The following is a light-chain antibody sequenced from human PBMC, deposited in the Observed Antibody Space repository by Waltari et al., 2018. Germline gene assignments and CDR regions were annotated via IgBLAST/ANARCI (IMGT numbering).Light chain of an antibody. J-gene: IGKJ4*01. CDR3: QQYDGSVVT. Sequence: EIVLTPSPGPLSVSTGERETISCRASHTIPGSLLTWYHQKPGQAPRLLIYGASNTAPGIPDRFSCSGSGTDFTLTISRLEPEDSAVYYCQQYDGSVVTFGGGTKVEIK. V-gene: IGKV3-20*01. CDR1: HTIPGSL. CDR2: GAS.